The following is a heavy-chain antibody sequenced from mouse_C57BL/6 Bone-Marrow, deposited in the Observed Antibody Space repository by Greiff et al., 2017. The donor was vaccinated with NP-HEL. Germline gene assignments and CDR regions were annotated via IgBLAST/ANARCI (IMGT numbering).Heavy chain of an antibody. V-gene: IGHV1-26*01. CDR2: INPNNGGT. D-gene: IGHD2-2*01. CDR1: GYTFTDYY. CDR3: AREGYDKYAMDY. J-gene: IGHJ4*01. Sequence: EVQLQQSGPELVKPGASVKISCKASGYTFTDYYMNWVKQSHGKSLEWIGDINPNNGGTSYNQKFKGKATLTVDKSSSTAYMELRSLTSEDSAVYYCAREGYDKYAMDYWGQGTSVTVSS.